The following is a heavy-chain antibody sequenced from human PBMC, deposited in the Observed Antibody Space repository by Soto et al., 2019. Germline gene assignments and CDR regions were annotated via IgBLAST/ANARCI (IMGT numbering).Heavy chain of an antibody. CDR1: GGSISSGGYS. V-gene: IGHV4-30-2*01. CDR2: IYHSGST. CDR3: ARLQQYYDFWSGYPPDESAFDI. D-gene: IGHD3-3*01. Sequence: SETLSLTCAVSGGSISSGGYSWSWIRQPPGKGLEWIGYIYHSGSTYYNPSLKSRVTISVDRSKNQFSLKLSSVTAADTAVYYCARLQQYYDFWSGYPPDESAFDIWGQGTMVTVSS. J-gene: IGHJ3*02.